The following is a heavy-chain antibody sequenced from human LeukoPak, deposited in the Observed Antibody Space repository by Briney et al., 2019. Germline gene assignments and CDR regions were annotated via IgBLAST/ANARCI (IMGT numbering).Heavy chain of an antibody. CDR2: MNTNSGNT. CDR1: GYTFTSYD. V-gene: IGHV1-8*03. Sequence: ASVKVSCKASGYTFTSYDINWVRQATGQGLECMGWMNTNSGNTGYAQKFQGRVTITRNTSISTAYMELRSLRSEDTAVYYCARAPHTMVRGVIVPLFSFDYWGQGTLVTVSS. CDR3: ARAPHTMVRGVIVPLFSFDY. D-gene: IGHD3-10*01. J-gene: IGHJ4*02.